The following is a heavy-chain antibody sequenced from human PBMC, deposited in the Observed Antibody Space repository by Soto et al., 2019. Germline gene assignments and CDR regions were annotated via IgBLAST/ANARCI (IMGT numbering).Heavy chain of an antibody. CDR1: GGSFSGYY. CDR3: ARGDYDFWSGTVLRWFDP. V-gene: IGHV4-34*01. Sequence: SETLSLTCAVYGGSFSGYYWSWIRQPPGKGLEWIGEINHSGSTNYNPSLKSRVTISVDTSKNQFSLKLSSVTAADTAVYYFARGDYDFWSGTVLRWFDPWGQGTLVTVSS. D-gene: IGHD3-3*01. CDR2: INHSGST. J-gene: IGHJ5*02.